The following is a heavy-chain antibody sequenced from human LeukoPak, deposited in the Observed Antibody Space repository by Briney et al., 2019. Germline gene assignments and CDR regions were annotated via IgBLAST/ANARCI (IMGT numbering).Heavy chain of an antibody. Sequence: ASVKVSCKASGYTFTSYDINWVRQATGQGLEWMGWMNPNSGNTGYAQKFQGRVTMTRNTSISTAYMELSSLRAEDTAVYYCARDGEGYYGSGSYFRPYYYYYGMDVWGQGTTVTVSS. V-gene: IGHV1-8*01. CDR1: GYTFTSYD. CDR3: ARDGEGYYGSGSYFRPYYYYYGMDV. D-gene: IGHD3-10*01. J-gene: IGHJ6*02. CDR2: MNPNSGNT.